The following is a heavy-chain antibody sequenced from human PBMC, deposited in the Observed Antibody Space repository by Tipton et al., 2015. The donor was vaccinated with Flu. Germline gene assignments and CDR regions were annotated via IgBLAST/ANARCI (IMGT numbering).Heavy chain of an antibody. CDR2: IFHTGTT. CDR3: ARSTYYYGSGSSDY. CDR1: AASISDPHW. Sequence: SLRLSCAVSAASISDPHWWAWVRQPPGKGLEWIAEIFHTGTTNYNPSLKSRVTMSVDKSKNQFSLRLSSVTAADTAMYFCARSTYYYGSGSSDYWGQGTLVTVSS. D-gene: IGHD3-10*01. J-gene: IGHJ4*02. V-gene: IGHV4-4*01.